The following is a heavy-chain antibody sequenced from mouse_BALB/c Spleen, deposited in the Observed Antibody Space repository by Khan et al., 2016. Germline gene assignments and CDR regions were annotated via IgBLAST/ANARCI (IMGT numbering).Heavy chain of an antibody. CDR2: IYPGSGNT. CDR3: ARSVYYGSYFDY. V-gene: IGHV1-77*01. Sequence: QVQLKQSGAELARPGASVKLSCKASGYTFTDYYINWVKQRTGQGLEWIGEIYPGSGNTYYNEKFKGKATLTADKSSSTAYMQLSSLTSEDSAVYCCARSVYYGSYFDYWGQGTTLTVSS. J-gene: IGHJ2*01. CDR1: GYTFTDYY. D-gene: IGHD2-2*01.